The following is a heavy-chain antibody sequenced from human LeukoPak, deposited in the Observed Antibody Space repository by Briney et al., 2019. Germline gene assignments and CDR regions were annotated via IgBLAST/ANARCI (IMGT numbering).Heavy chain of an antibody. Sequence: PSETLSLTCSVSGDSISHGTYYWSWIRQPAGQGLEWIGRIYTTGVTHYNPSLKTRVTISVDPSLNQFSLNLTSVTAADTAVYYCAREFLASRRNWVDPWGQGTLVTVSS. CDR3: AREFLASRRNWVDP. D-gene: IGHD6-6*01. CDR2: IYTTGVT. CDR1: GDSISHGTYY. J-gene: IGHJ5*02. V-gene: IGHV4-61*02.